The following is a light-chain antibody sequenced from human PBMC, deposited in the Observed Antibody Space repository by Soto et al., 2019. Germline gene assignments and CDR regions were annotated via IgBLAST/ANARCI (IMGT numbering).Light chain of an antibody. CDR2: DAS. CDR1: QSVSDY. J-gene: IGKJ2*01. CDR3: QQRSNWPPFT. V-gene: IGKV3-11*01. Sequence: EIVLTQSPATLSLSPGERATLSCRASQSVSDYLAWYQQKPGRAPRLLIYDASNRATGVPARFSGSGSGTDFTLTISSLEPEDFAVYYCQQRSNWPPFTFGQGTKVDIK.